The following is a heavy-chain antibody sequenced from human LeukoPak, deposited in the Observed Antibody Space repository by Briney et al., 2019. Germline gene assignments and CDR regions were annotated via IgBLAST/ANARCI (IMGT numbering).Heavy chain of an antibody. J-gene: IGHJ4*02. Sequence: ASVKVSCKASGYTFTTYGITWVRQAPGQGLEWMGWISVDNGNTNYAQKLQGRVSMTTDTSTSMAYMELRSLTSDDTAVYYCARTSPSLQVVTYPYYFDYWGQGALVTVSP. CDR2: ISVDNGNT. CDR1: GYTFTTYG. D-gene: IGHD4-23*01. CDR3: ARTSPSLQVVTYPYYFDY. V-gene: IGHV1-18*01.